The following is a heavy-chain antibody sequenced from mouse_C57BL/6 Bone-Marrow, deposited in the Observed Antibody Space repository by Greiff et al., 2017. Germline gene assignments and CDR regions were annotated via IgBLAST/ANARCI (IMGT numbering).Heavy chain of an antibody. CDR3: ANTAQSTNWYFDV. Sequence: QVQLKESGAELVKPGASVKMSCKASGYTFTSYWITWVKQRPGQGLEWIGDIYPGSGSTNYNEKFKSKATLTVDTSSSTAYMQLSSLTSEDSAVYYCANTAQSTNWYFDVWGTGTTVTVSS. V-gene: IGHV1-55*01. CDR2: IYPGSGST. CDR1: GYTFTSYW. D-gene: IGHD3-2*02. J-gene: IGHJ1*03.